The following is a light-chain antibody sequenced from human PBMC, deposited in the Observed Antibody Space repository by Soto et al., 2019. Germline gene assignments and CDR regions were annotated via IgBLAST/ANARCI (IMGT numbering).Light chain of an antibody. Sequence: DIQMTQSPSSLSASVGDRVTITCRASQDISVYLAWYQQKPGKVPKLLIYSASHLQSGVPSRFSGSGSGTDFTLTISSLQPEDVATYYCQKFNTAPLTFGQGTRLEIK. CDR3: QKFNTAPLT. CDR1: QDISVY. CDR2: SAS. V-gene: IGKV1-27*01. J-gene: IGKJ5*01.